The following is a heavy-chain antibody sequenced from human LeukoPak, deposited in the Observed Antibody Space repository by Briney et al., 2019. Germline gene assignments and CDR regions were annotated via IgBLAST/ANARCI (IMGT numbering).Heavy chain of an antibody. Sequence: PSETVSLTCTVSGGSISSSSYYWGWVRQPPGRGLEWYGCIYYSGSTYYNPSIKSRFTISVDTSKNQFSLKLSAVTTVDTAVYYCATPYWASYYYYFIDVWGKGTTVTVSS. CDR1: GGSISSSSYY. CDR2: IYYSGST. CDR3: ATPYWASYYYYFIDV. V-gene: IGHV4-39*01. D-gene: IGHD3-16*01. J-gene: IGHJ6*03.